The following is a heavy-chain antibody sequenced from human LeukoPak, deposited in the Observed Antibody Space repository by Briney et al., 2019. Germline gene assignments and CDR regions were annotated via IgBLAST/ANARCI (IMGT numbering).Heavy chain of an antibody. J-gene: IGHJ4*02. V-gene: IGHV1-18*01. CDR1: GYTFTSYG. CDR2: ISAYNGNT. D-gene: IGHD3-3*01. Sequence: ASVKVSCKASGYTFTSYGISWVRQAPGQGLEWMGWISAYNGNTNYAQKLQGRVTMTTDTSTSTAYIELRSLRSDDTAVYYCARGRVVGVAPTGMDYWGQGTLVTVSS. CDR3: ARGRVVGVAPTGMDY.